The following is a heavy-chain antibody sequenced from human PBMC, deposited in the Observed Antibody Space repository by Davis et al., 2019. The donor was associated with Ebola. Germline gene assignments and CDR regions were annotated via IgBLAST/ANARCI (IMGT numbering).Heavy chain of an antibody. CDR1: GFTLSDSG. CDR2: ISSRGDNI. V-gene: IGHV3-21*01. D-gene: IGHD6-19*01. Sequence: GESLKISCVASGFTLSDSGTNWVRRAPGKGLEWVSSISSRGDNIQYADAVRGRFTISRDIAKNSVYLQMNSVRVEDTAVYYCATLDNSGWDAESLQHWGQGTLVTVSS. J-gene: IGHJ1*01. CDR3: ATLDNSGWDAESLQH.